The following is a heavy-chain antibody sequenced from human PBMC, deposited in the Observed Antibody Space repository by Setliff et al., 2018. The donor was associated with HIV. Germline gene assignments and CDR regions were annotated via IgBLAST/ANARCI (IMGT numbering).Heavy chain of an antibody. CDR2: IIPIFGTA. CDR1: GDTFSNYA. CDR3: ARVFYYSAGSYSLDY. Sequence: ASVKVSCKASGDTFSNYAISWVRQAPGQGLEWMGGIIPIFGTANCAQKFEGRVTITADKSTSTAYMEVNSLRFEDTAVYYCARVFYYSAGSYSLDYWGQETLVTVSS. V-gene: IGHV1-69*06. J-gene: IGHJ4*01. D-gene: IGHD3-10*01.